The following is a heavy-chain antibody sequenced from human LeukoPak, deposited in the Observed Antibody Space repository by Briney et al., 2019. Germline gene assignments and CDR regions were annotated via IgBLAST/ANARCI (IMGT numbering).Heavy chain of an antibody. D-gene: IGHD2-15*01. CDR3: ARQWGTRIVVVVAATNYYFDY. J-gene: IGHJ4*02. Sequence: PSETLSLTCTVSGGSISSSSYYWGWIRQPPGKGLEWIGSIYYSGSTYYNPSLKSRVTISVDTSKNQFSLKLSSVTAADTAVYYCARQWGTRIVVVVAATNYYFDYWGQGTLVTVSS. V-gene: IGHV4-39*01. CDR2: IYYSGST. CDR1: GGSISSSSYY.